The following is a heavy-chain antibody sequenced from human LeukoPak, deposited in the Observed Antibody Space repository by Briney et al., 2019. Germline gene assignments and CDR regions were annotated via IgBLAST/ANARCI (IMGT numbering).Heavy chain of an antibody. V-gene: IGHV1-46*01. CDR2: INPSGGST. J-gene: IGHJ4*02. CDR1: GYTFTSYG. CDR3: ARDRSYCSSTSCYTQSVFDY. Sequence: GASVKVSCKASGYTFTSYGISWVQQAPGQGLEWMGIINPSGGSTSYAQKFQGRVTMTRDTSTSTVYMELSSLRSEDTAVYYCARDRSYCSSTSCYTQSVFDYWGQGTLVTVSS. D-gene: IGHD2-2*02.